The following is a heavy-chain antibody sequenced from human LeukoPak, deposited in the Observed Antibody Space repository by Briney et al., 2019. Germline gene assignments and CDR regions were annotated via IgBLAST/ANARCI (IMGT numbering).Heavy chain of an antibody. CDR2: IYYSGGT. CDR1: GGSISSGGYY. Sequence: SQTLSLTCTVSGGSISSGGYYWGWIRQHPGKGLEWIGYIYYSGGTYYNPSLKSRVTISVDTSKNQFSLKLSSVTAADTAVYYCARETPHGGNSGGYYFDYWGQGTLVTVSS. CDR3: ARETPHGGNSGGYYFDY. D-gene: IGHD4-23*01. V-gene: IGHV4-31*03. J-gene: IGHJ4*02.